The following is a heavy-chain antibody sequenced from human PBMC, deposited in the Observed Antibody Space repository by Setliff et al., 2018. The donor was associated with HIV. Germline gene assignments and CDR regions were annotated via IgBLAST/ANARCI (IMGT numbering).Heavy chain of an antibody. Sequence: PSETLSLTCTVSGGSISSYYWSWIRQPPGKGLEWIGYIYYSGSTNYNPSLKSRVTISVDTSKNQFSLKLSSVTAADTAVYYCAREGSSGWPYYFDYWGQGTLVTVS. V-gene: IGHV4-59*01. CDR1: GGSISSYY. J-gene: IGHJ4*02. CDR3: AREGSSGWPYYFDY. D-gene: IGHD6-19*01. CDR2: IYYSGST.